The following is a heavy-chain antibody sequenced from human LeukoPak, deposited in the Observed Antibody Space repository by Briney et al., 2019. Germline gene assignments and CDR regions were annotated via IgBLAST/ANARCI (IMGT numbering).Heavy chain of an antibody. CDR1: RFTFRSYA. D-gene: IGHD1-26*01. V-gene: IGHV3-23*01. J-gene: IGHJ4*02. CDR2: ISVTVIST. Sequence: GGSLRLSCAASRFTFRSYAMNWVRQAPGEGLEWVSAISVTVISTYYPDSLKGRFTISRDNSKNTVYLKMNRLRAEERAGYYCAKDGSLIEFDYWGQGTLVTVSS. CDR3: AKDGSLIEFDY.